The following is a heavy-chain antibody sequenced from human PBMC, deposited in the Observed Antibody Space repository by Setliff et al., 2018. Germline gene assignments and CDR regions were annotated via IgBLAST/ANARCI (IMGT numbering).Heavy chain of an antibody. J-gene: IGHJ2*01. CDR3: ARSPSSSKGLYGYVDL. CDR1: GGSISSGDYY. Sequence: SETLSLTCTVSGGSISSGDYYWSWIRQPPWKGLEWIGYIYYSGSTYYNPSLKSRVTISVDTSKNQFSLKLSSVTAADTAVYYCARSPSSSKGLYGYVDLWGRGTLVTVSS. V-gene: IGHV4-30-4*08. CDR2: IYYSGST. D-gene: IGHD2-8*01.